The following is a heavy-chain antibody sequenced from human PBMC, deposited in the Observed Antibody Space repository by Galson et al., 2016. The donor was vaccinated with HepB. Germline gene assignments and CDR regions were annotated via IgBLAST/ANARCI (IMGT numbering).Heavy chain of an antibody. CDR3: AKDGRIYCSSASCHDHFHY. Sequence: SLRLSCAASGFTFSSYAMHWVRQAPGKGLEWVAVISYDGNNKYFAGSVKGRFTISRENSYNTLYLQMKSLRPEDTAVYYCAKDGRIYCSSASCHDHFHYWGQGTLVTVSS. CDR1: GFTFSSYA. D-gene: IGHD2-2*01. J-gene: IGHJ4*02. V-gene: IGHV3-30-3*01. CDR2: ISYDGNNK.